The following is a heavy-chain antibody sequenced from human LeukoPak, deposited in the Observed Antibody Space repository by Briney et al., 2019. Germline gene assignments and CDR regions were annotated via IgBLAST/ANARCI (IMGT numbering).Heavy chain of an antibody. D-gene: IGHD3-22*01. J-gene: IGHJ4*02. CDR3: AKRGVVIRVILVGFHKEAYYFDS. CDR1: GITLSNYG. Sequence: GGSLRLSCAVSGITLSNYGMSWVRQAPGKGLEWVAGISDSGGRTTCADSVKGRFTMSRDNPKNTLYLQMNSLGAEDTAVYFCAKRGVVIRVILVGFHKEAYYFDSWGQGALVTVSS. CDR2: ISDSGGRT. V-gene: IGHV3-23*01.